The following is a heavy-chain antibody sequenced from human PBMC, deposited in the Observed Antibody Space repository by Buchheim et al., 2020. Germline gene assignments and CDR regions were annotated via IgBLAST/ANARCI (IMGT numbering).Heavy chain of an antibody. CDR1: GFTFSNAW. Sequence: EVQLVESGGGLVKPGGSLRLSCAASGFTFSNAWMSWVRQAPGKGLEWVGRIKSKTDGGTTDYAAPVKGRFTIPRDDSKKTLYLQMNSMKKEDTAVYYCTTDFATVYYYYYYYMDVWGKGTT. D-gene: IGHD4-17*01. CDR2: IKSKTDGGTT. J-gene: IGHJ6*03. CDR3: TTDFATVYYYYYYYMDV. V-gene: IGHV3-15*01.